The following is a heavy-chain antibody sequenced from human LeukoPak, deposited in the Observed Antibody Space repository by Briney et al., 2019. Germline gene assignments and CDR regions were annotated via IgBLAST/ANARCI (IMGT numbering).Heavy chain of an antibody. CDR3: ARDLGVVPAAFDY. V-gene: IGHV3-21*01. CDR2: ISSSSSYI. J-gene: IGHJ4*02. D-gene: IGHD2-2*01. CDR1: EFTFSSYS. Sequence: GGSLRLSCAASEFTFSSYSMNWVRQAPGKGLEWVSSISSSSSYIYYADSVKGRFTISRDNAKNSLYLQMNSLRAEDTAVYYCARDLGVVPAAFDYWGQGTLVTVSS.